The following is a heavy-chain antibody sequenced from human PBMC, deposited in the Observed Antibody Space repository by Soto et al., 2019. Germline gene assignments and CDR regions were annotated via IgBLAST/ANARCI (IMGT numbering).Heavy chain of an antibody. J-gene: IGHJ3*02. V-gene: IGHV4-59*08. Sequence: PSEDLSLSCTGSGGSISSYYWSWIRLPPGKGLEWIGYIYYSGSTNYNPSLKSRVTISVNTSKNEFSLTLSAVTAADTAVYYCARTSAWFQDHEAFDIWGQGTMVTVS. CDR3: ARTSAWFQDHEAFDI. CDR1: GGSISSYY. CDR2: IYYSGST. D-gene: IGHD3-10*01.